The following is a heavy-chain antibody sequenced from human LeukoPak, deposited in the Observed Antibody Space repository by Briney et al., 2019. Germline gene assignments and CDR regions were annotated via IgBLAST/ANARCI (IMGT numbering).Heavy chain of an antibody. CDR2: ITSSGNTI. V-gene: IGHV3-48*03. J-gene: IGHJ4*02. Sequence: GGSLRLSCAASGFTFSSYEMNWVRQAPGKGLEWVSYITSSGNTIYYADSVKGRFTISRDNAKNSLYLQMNSLRAEDTAVYYCARLTTMPTTGGPFDYWGQGTLVTVSS. CDR3: ARLTTMPTTGGPFDY. D-gene: IGHD4-17*01. CDR1: GFTFSSYE.